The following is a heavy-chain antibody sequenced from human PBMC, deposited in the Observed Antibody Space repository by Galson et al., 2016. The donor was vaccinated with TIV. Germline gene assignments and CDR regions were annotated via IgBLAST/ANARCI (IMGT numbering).Heavy chain of an antibody. CDR3: VRDNGAGFFDF. CDR1: GGSISSYY. CDR2: IHYTGST. V-gene: IGHV4-59*13. D-gene: IGHD4-17*01. Sequence: ETLSLTCTVSGGSISSYYWTWIRQPPKKGLEWIGYIHYTGSTNYNPSLKSRVTISVDTSKNQFSLKLNSVTAADTAVYFCVRDNGAGFFDFWGHGSLVTVSS. J-gene: IGHJ4*01.